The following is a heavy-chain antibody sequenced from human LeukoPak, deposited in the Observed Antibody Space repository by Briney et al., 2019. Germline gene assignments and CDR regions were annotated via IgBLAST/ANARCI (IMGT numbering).Heavy chain of an antibody. D-gene: IGHD3-22*01. CDR2: IYYSGST. Sequence: SETLSLTCTVSGGSISSSSYYWGWIRQPPGKGLEWIGSIYYSGSTYYSPSLKSRVTISVDTSKNQFSLKLSSVTAADTAVYYCARHGMGSDSSGYEGFDPWGQGTLVTVSS. CDR3: ARHGMGSDSSGYEGFDP. J-gene: IGHJ5*02. V-gene: IGHV4-39*01. CDR1: GGSISSSSYY.